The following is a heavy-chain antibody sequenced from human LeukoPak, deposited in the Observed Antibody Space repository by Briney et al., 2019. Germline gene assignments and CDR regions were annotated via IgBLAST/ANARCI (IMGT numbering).Heavy chain of an antibody. CDR3: GRDISGIDGLRYYDF. V-gene: IGHV3-11*01. CDR1: GFIFSDYY. J-gene: IGHJ4*02. Sequence: PGGSLRLSCVASGFIFSDYYMIWIRQAPGKGLEWISYITGSGSNIYPADSVKGRFTISRDNAKSSLYLQMNSLSAEDTAVYYCGRDISGIDGLRYYDFWGQGTLVTVSS. CDR2: ITGSGSNI. D-gene: IGHD1-20*01.